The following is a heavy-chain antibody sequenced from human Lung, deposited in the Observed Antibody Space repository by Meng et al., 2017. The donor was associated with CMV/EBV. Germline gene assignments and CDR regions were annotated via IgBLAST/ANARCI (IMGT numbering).Heavy chain of an antibody. Sequence: GEXXKISCKGSGYNFTSYWIAWVRQMPGKGLEWMGIIYPGDSDTTYSPSILGQGTISADNSISTTYLQWSSLRGSDTAIYYCGRKYDTRTWENWFDPWGQGXMVTVSS. V-gene: IGHV5-51*01. CDR3: GRKYDTRTWENWFDP. J-gene: IGHJ5*01. CDR1: GYNFTSYW. D-gene: IGHD3-22*01. CDR2: IYPGDSDT.